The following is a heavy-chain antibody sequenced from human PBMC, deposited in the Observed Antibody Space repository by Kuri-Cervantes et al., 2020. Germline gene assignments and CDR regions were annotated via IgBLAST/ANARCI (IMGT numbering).Heavy chain of an antibody. D-gene: IGHD3-22*01. Sequence: ASVKVSCKASGGTFSSYAISWVRQAPGQGLEWMGWISAYSGNTNYAQKLQGRVTMTTDTSTSTAYMELRSLRSDDTAVYYCARAPPGGYYDNSGYYHFDYWGQGTLVTVSS. V-gene: IGHV1-18*01. CDR3: ARAPPGGYYDNSGYYHFDY. CDR1: GGTFSSYA. CDR2: ISAYSGNT. J-gene: IGHJ4*02.